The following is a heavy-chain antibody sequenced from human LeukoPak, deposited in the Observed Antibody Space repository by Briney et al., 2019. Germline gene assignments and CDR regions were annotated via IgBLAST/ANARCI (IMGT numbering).Heavy chain of an antibody. CDR2: ISYDGSNK. J-gene: IGHJ4*02. D-gene: IGHD2-15*01. CDR3: AKDRRDCSGGSCYPHIPYYFDY. Sequence: PGGSLRLSCAASGFTFSSYAMHWVRQAPGKGLEWVAVISYDGSNKYYADSVKGRFTISRDNSKNTLYLQMNSLRAEDTAVYYCAKDRRDCSGGSCYPHIPYYFDYWGQGTLVTVSS. V-gene: IGHV3-30-3*01. CDR1: GFTFSSYA.